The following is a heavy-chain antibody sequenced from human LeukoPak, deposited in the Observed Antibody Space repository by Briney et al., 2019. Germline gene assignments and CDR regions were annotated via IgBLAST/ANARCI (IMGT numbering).Heavy chain of an antibody. CDR2: INHSGSA. CDR1: GGSFSGYY. Sequence: SETLSLTCAVYGGSFSGYYWSWIRQPPGKGLEWIGEINHSGSANYNPSLKSRVTISVDTSKNQFSLKLSSVTAADTAVYYCARGPRRYYDSSGYAVGTSDYWGQGTLVTVSS. D-gene: IGHD3-22*01. J-gene: IGHJ4*02. V-gene: IGHV4-34*01. CDR3: ARGPRRYYDSSGYAVGTSDY.